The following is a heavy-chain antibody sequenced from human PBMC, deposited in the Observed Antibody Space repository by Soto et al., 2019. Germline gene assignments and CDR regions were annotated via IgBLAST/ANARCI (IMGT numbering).Heavy chain of an antibody. Sequence: GGSLRLSCAASGFTFSSYAMHWVCRAPGKGLEWVAVISYDGSNKYYADSVKGRFTISRDNSKNTLYLQMNSLRAEDTAVYYCARVQTVVVPAARLAALLAAFDIWGQGTMVTVSS. CDR1: GFTFSSYA. J-gene: IGHJ3*02. CDR3: ARVQTVVVPAARLAALLAAFDI. V-gene: IGHV3-30-3*01. CDR2: ISYDGSNK. D-gene: IGHD2-2*01.